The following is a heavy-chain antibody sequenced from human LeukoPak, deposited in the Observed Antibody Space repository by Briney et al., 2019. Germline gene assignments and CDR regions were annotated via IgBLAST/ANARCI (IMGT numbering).Heavy chain of an antibody. Sequence: ASVKVSCKASGYTFTGYYMHWVRQAPVQGLEWMGWINPNSGGTNYAQKFQGRVTMTRDTSISTAYMELSRLRSDDTAVYYCARGELGYCSSTSCYHYYYYYMDVWGKGTTVTVSS. V-gene: IGHV1-2*02. CDR3: ARGELGYCSSTSCYHYYYYYMDV. D-gene: IGHD2-2*01. J-gene: IGHJ6*03. CDR1: GYTFTGYY. CDR2: INPNSGGT.